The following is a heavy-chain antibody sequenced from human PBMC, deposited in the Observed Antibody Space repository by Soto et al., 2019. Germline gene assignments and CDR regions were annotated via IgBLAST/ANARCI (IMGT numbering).Heavy chain of an antibody. CDR2: IYSSGST. Sequence: PSETLSLTCTVSGGSVSSYYWSWIRQPPGKGLEWIGYIYSSGSTNYNPSLKSRITISVDTSKNQFSLKLSSVTAADTAVYYCARGGSSGLEYFQHWGQGTLVTVSS. CDR1: GGSVSSYY. D-gene: IGHD6-19*01. J-gene: IGHJ1*01. V-gene: IGHV4-59*02. CDR3: ARGGSSGLEYFQH.